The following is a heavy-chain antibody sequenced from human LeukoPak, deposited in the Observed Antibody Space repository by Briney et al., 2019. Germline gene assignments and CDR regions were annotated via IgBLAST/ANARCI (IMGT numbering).Heavy chain of an antibody. CDR3: ARDSSGDYDLWSGYRYFDY. V-gene: IGHV1-2*02. CDR2: INPNSGGT. J-gene: IGHJ4*02. D-gene: IGHD3-3*01. Sequence: GASVKVSCKASGYTFTSYYMHWVRQAPGQGLEWMGWINPNSGGTNYAQKFQGRVTMTRDTSISTAYMELSRLRSDDTAVYYCARDSSGDYDLWSGYRYFDYWGQGTLVTVSS. CDR1: GYTFTSYY.